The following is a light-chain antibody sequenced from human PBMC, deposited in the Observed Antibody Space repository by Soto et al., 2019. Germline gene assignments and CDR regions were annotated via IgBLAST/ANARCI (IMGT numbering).Light chain of an antibody. CDR2: GAS. CDR3: QQYGSSPPIT. V-gene: IGKV3-20*01. J-gene: IGKJ5*01. CDR1: QSVSSNY. Sequence: EIVLTQSPGTLSLSPGERATLSCRASQSVSSNYLAGYQQKPGQAPRLLIYGASNRATGIPDRFSGSGSGTDFTLTISRLEPEDFAVYYCQQYGSSPPITFGQGTRLEIK.